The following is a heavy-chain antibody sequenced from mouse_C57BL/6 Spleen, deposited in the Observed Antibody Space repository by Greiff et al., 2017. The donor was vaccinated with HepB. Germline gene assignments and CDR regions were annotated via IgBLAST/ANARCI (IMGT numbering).Heavy chain of an antibody. Sequence: EVQLVESGGDLVKPGGSLKLSCAASGFTFSSYGMSWVRPTPDKWLEWVATISRGGSYTYYPERVKGRCTISRDNAKNTLYLQMSSLKSEDSAMYYCARQTGNDVDYWGQGTTLTVAS. D-gene: IGHD4-1*01. J-gene: IGHJ2*01. CDR2: ISRGGSYT. CDR3: ARQTGNDVDY. CDR1: GFTFSSYG. V-gene: IGHV5-6*01.